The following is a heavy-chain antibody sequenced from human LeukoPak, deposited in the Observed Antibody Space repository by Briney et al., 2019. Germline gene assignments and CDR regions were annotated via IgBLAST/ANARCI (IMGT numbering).Heavy chain of an antibody. Sequence: GGSLRLSCAASGFIFSSYGMSWVRQAPGKGLEWVSSISGSGSSTYYADSVKGRFTISRDNSKNTLYLQMNSLRAEDTAVYYCAKDLGFIVGGGYWGQGTLVTVSS. CDR2: ISGSGSST. J-gene: IGHJ4*02. CDR3: AKDLGFIVGGGY. D-gene: IGHD1-26*01. CDR1: GFIFSSYG. V-gene: IGHV3-23*01.